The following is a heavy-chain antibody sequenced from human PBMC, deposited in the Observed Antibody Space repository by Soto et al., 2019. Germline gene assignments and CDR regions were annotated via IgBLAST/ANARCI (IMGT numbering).Heavy chain of an antibody. CDR1: VEPMTGGYY. V-gene: IGHV4-38-2*01. Sequence: SETLSLTCDVSVEPMTGGYYWCWSRQSPGKGLEWIGSIYYGGTTYYNPSLRSRLAISIDTSKNQFSLRLTSVTAADTALYFCARGWYYFDFWGRGTLVTVSS. CDR3: ARGWYYFDF. J-gene: IGHJ4*02. D-gene: IGHD2-15*01. CDR2: IYYGGTT.